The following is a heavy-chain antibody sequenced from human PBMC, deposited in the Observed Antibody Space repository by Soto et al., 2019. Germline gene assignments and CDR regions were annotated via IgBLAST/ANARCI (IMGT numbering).Heavy chain of an antibody. J-gene: IGHJ4*02. CDR3: AHMPYFFFSGKDSFDY. Sequence: QITLRESGPTLVKPTETLTLTCTFSGFSLSTNGMAVGWIRQAPGKALEWLGIIYWNDNKRYSPSLKSRLTITKDTSKNVVVLTMTNMDPVDTATYFCAHMPYFFFSGKDSFDYWGQGSLVTVSS. V-gene: IGHV2-5*01. D-gene: IGHD3-10*01. CDR1: GFSLSTNGMA. CDR2: IYWNDNK.